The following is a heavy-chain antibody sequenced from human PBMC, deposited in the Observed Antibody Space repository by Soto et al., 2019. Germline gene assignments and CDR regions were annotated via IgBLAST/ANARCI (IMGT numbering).Heavy chain of an antibody. CDR1: GFTFDDYA. V-gene: IGHV3-9*01. CDR2: ISWNSGSI. J-gene: IGHJ3*02. D-gene: IGHD6-13*01. Sequence: GGSLRLSCAASGFTFDDYAMHWVRQAPGKGLEWVSGISWNSGSIGYADSVKGRFTISRDNAKNSLYLQMNSLRAEDTALYYCAQIYSSTANDAFDIWGQGTMVTVSS. CDR3: AQIYSSTANDAFDI.